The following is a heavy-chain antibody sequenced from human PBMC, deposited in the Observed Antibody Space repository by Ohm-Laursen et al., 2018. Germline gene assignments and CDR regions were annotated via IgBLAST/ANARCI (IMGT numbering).Heavy chain of an antibody. Sequence: SLRLSCAASGFTFSIYGMHWVRQAPGKGLEWVALISSDGSNKYYADSVTGRFTISRDNSKNTLYLQMNSLRAEDTAVYYCAKADYATQKDFDYWGQGTLVTVSP. V-gene: IGHV3-30*18. CDR3: AKADYATQKDFDY. CDR2: ISSDGSNK. D-gene: IGHD4-17*01. CDR1: GFTFSIYG. J-gene: IGHJ4*02.